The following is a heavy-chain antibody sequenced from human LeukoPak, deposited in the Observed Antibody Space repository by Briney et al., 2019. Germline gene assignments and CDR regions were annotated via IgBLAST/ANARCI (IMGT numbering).Heavy chain of an antibody. CDR2: ISSSSSYI. CDR1: GFTFSSYS. CDR3: VRDGDNLGRDFDY. D-gene: IGHD4-17*01. V-gene: IGHV3-21*01. J-gene: IGHJ4*02. Sequence: GGSLRLSCAASGFTFSSYSMNWVRQAPGKGLEWVSSISSSSSYIYYAGSVKGRFTISRDNTKNTLYLQMNSLRAEDTAVYYCVRDGDNLGRDFDYWGQGTLVTVSS.